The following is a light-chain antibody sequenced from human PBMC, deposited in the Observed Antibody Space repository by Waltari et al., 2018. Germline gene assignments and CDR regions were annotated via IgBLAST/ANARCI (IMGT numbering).Light chain of an antibody. CDR1: SSDVGGYNY. Sequence: QSALTQPPSASGSHGQSVTIPCTGTSSDVGGYNYVSWYQQHPGKAPKLIIYEVSKRPSGVPDRFSGSKSGNTASLTVSGLQAEDEADYYCSSYAGSNIYVFGTGTKVTVL. J-gene: IGLJ1*01. CDR3: SSYAGSNIYV. V-gene: IGLV2-8*01. CDR2: EVS.